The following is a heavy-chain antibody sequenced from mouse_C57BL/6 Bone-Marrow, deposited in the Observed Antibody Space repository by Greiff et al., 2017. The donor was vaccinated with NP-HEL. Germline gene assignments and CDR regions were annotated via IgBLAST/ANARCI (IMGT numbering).Heavy chain of an antibody. V-gene: IGHV5-9*01. D-gene: IGHD1-1*02. J-gene: IGHJ2*01. CDR1: GFTFSSST. Sequence: EVQLQQSGGGLVTPGGSLKLSCAASGFTFSSSTMSWVRQTPEKRLEWVATISGGGGHTYYPDSVKGRVTISRDNAKNTLYLQMSSLRSEDTALYYCARRGILSPFDYWGQGTTLTVSS. CDR3: ARRGILSPFDY. CDR2: ISGGGGHT.